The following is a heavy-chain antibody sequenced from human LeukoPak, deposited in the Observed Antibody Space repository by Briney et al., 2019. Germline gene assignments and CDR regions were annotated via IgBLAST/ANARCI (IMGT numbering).Heavy chain of an antibody. V-gene: IGHV1-8*03. CDR2: MNPNSGNA. CDR1: GYTFTSYD. CDR3: ARVPAATVSFDP. J-gene: IGHJ5*02. Sequence: GASVKVSCKASGYTFTSYDINWVRQATGQGLEWMGWMNPNSGNAGYAQKFQGRVTITRNTPISTAYMELSSLRSEDTAVYYCARVPAATVSFDPWGQGTLVTVSS. D-gene: IGHD2-2*01.